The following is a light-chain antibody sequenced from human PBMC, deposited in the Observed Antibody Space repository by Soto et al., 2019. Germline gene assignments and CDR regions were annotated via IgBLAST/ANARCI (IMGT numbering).Light chain of an antibody. Sequence: QSALTQPRSVSGSPGQSVTISCTGTSRDVGGYDYVCWYQQYPGKAPKLMIFDVFRRPSGVPDRFSGYKSGDTASLTISGLQAEDEADYYCCSYAGSAAVFGTGTKLTVL. V-gene: IGLV2-11*01. CDR3: CSYAGSAAV. CDR2: DVF. CDR1: SRDVGGYDY. J-gene: IGLJ1*01.